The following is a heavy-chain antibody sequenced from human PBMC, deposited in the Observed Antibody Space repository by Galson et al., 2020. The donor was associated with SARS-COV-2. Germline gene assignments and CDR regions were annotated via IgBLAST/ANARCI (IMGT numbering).Heavy chain of an antibody. CDR3: ASRRWGYDFWSGYYTGIFGMDV. CDR2: INHSGST. V-gene: IGHV4-34*01. CDR1: GGSFSGYY. D-gene: IGHD3-3*01. Sequence: SETLSLTCAVYGGSFSGYYWSWIRQPPGKRLEWIGEINHSGSTNYNPSLKSRVTISVDTSKNQFSLKLSSVTAADTAVYYCASRRWGYDFWSGYYTGIFGMDVWGQGTTVTVSS. J-gene: IGHJ6*02.